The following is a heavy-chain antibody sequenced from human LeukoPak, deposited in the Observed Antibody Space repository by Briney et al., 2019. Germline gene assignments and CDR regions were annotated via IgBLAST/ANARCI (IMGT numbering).Heavy chain of an antibody. D-gene: IGHD3-10*01. Sequence: GGSLRLSCAASGFSFSSYDMYWVRQATGKGLEWVSAIGTAGDTHYPDSVKGRFTISRDNAKNSLFLQMNSLRAEDTAVYYCVIPPLSGSGSSRPLAGVDVWGQGTTVTVSS. CDR3: VIPPLSGSGSSRPLAGVDV. CDR1: GFSFSSYD. J-gene: IGHJ6*02. CDR2: IGTAGDT. V-gene: IGHV3-13*01.